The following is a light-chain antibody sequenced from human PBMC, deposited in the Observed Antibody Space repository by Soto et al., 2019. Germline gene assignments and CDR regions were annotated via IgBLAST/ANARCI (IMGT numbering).Light chain of an antibody. Sequence: DIQMTQSPSSLSASVGDRVTNTCRASQSISSYLNWYQQKPRKAPKLLIYAASSLQSGVPSRFSGSGSGTDFTLTISSLQPEDFATYYCQQSYSTPRTFGQGTKVDIK. V-gene: IGKV1-39*01. CDR2: AAS. CDR1: QSISSY. J-gene: IGKJ1*01. CDR3: QQSYSTPRT.